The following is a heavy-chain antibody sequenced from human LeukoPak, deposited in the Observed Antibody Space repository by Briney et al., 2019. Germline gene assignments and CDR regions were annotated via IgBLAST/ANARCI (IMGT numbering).Heavy chain of an antibody. Sequence: GGSLRLSCAASGFTFNSCAMNWVRQAPGKGLEWVSSITITSNYIYHADSVQGRFTISRDNAKNSLYLQMNSLRAEDTAVYYCARETELDYWGQGTLVTVSS. CDR3: ARETELDY. J-gene: IGHJ4*02. D-gene: IGHD1-1*01. V-gene: IGHV3-21*01. CDR2: ITITSNYI. CDR1: GFTFNSCA.